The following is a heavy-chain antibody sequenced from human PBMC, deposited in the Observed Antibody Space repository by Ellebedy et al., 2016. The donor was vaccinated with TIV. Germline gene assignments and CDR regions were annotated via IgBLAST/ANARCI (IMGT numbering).Heavy chain of an antibody. Sequence: GESLKISXAASGFTFSSYAMSWVRQAPGKGLEWVSAISGSGGSTYYADSVKGRFTISRDNSKNTLYLQMNSLRAEDTAVYYCAKGHKFVVGASTVLDYWGQGTLVTVSS. V-gene: IGHV3-23*01. CDR2: ISGSGGST. D-gene: IGHD1-26*01. J-gene: IGHJ4*02. CDR1: GFTFSSYA. CDR3: AKGHKFVVGASTVLDY.